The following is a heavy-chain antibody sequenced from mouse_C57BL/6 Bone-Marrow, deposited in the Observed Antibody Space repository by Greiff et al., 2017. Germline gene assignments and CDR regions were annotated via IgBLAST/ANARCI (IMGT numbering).Heavy chain of an antibody. Sequence: QVQLKESGPGLVQPSHSLSITRTVSGFSLTTYGLHWVRQSPGKGLEWLGIIWTGGSADYNAAFISRLGISKDNSKCQVFFKMNSLQADDTTIYYCARGWWFAYWGQGTLVTVSA. J-gene: IGHJ3*01. CDR2: IWTGGSA. V-gene: IGHV2-2*01. D-gene: IGHD1-1*02. CDR3: ARGWWFAY. CDR1: GFSLTTYG.